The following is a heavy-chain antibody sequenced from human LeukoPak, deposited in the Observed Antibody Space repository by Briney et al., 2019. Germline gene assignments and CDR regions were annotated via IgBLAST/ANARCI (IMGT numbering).Heavy chain of an antibody. CDR2: IYYSGST. V-gene: IGHV4-31*03. CDR1: GGSISSGGDY. CDR3: ARHYYDSSGYSVGFDY. J-gene: IGHJ4*02. Sequence: SETLSLTCTVSGGSISSGGDYWSRIRLHPGKGLEWIGYIYYSGSTYYNPSLKSRVTISVDTSKNQFSLKLSSVTAADTAVYYCARHYYDSSGYSVGFDYWGQGTPVTVSS. D-gene: IGHD3-22*01.